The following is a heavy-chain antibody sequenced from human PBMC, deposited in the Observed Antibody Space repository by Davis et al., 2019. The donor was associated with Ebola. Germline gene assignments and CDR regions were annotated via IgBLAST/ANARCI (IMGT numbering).Heavy chain of an antibody. CDR2: INHSGST. CDR1: GGSFSGYY. J-gene: IGHJ6*02. Sequence: PSETLSPTCAVYGGSFSGYYWSWIRQPPGKGLEWIGEINHSGSTNYNPSLKSRVTISVDTSKNQFSLKLSSVTAADTAVYYCARGEGYCSSTSCYTRGGYYYGMDVWGQGTTVTVSS. CDR3: ARGEGYCSSTSCYTRGGYYYGMDV. V-gene: IGHV4-34*01. D-gene: IGHD2-2*02.